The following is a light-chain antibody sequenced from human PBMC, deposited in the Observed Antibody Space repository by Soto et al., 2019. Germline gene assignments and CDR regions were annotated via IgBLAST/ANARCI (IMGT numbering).Light chain of an antibody. V-gene: IGLV2-8*01. CDR3: SSYAGRGYV. J-gene: IGLJ1*01. Sequence: SALTQPPSASGSPGQSVTISCTGTSSDVGGYNYVSWYQQHPGKAPKLMIYEVSKRPSGVPDRFSGSKSGNTASLTVSGLQAEDEADYYCSSYAGRGYVFGTGTKLTVL. CDR2: EVS. CDR1: SSDVGGYNY.